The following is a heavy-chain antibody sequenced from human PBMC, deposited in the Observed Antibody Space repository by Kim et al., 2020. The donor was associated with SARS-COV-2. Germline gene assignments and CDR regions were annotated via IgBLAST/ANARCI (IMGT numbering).Heavy chain of an antibody. V-gene: IGHV4-34*01. D-gene: IGHD5-18*01. CDR3: ARDIGAGYSY. J-gene: IGHJ4*02. Sequence: SETLSLTCAVYGGSFSGYYWSWIRQPPGKGLEWIGEINHSGSTNYNPSLKSRVTISVDASKNQFSLKLSSVTAADTAVYYCARDIGAGYSYWGQGTLVTVSS. CDR1: GGSFSGYY. CDR2: INHSGST.